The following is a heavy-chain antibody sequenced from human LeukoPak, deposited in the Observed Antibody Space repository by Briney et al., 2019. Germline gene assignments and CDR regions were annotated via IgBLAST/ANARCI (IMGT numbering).Heavy chain of an antibody. V-gene: IGHV3-11*03. Sequence: GGSLRLSCAASGFSFSDNYMSWVRQAPGKGLEWISYISGNSGYTKYADSVKGRFTIYRDNARKSLYLQMNNVTVEDTAVYYCCRQDWACWGPGTLVTVSS. CDR3: CRQDWAC. CDR1: GFSFSDNY. J-gene: IGHJ4*02. CDR2: ISGNSGYT. D-gene: IGHD2-21*01.